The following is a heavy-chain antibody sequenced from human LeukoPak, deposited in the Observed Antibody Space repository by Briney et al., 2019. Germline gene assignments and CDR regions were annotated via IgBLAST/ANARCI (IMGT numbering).Heavy chain of an antibody. V-gene: IGHV1-2*02. CDR3: ARDGGFDY. CDR1: GYSFTDYY. Sequence: ASVKVSCKVSGYSFTDYYIHWVRQAPGQGLEWMGWINLNSGGTNYVQKFQGRVTMTRDTSISTVYMEVNRLTSDDTAVYYCARDGGFDYWGQGTLVTVSS. D-gene: IGHD3-16*01. J-gene: IGHJ4*02. CDR2: INLNSGGT.